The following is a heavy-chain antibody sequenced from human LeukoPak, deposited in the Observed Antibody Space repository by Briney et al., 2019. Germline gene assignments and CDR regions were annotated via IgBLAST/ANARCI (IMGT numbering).Heavy chain of an antibody. Sequence: ASVKVSCKASGYTFTSYDINWVRQATGQGLEWMGWMNPNSGNTGYAQKFQGRVTMTRNTSISTAYMELSSLRSEDTAVYYCARVGSGSWFLNWFDPWGQGTLVTVSS. CDR2: MNPNSGNT. CDR1: GYTFTSYD. D-gene: IGHD6-13*01. V-gene: IGHV1-8*01. CDR3: ARVGSGSWFLNWFDP. J-gene: IGHJ5*02.